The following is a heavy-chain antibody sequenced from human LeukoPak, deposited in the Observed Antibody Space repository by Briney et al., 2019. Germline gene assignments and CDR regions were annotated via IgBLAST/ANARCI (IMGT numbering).Heavy chain of an antibody. V-gene: IGHV4-39*01. D-gene: IGHD3-22*01. Sequence: PSETLSLTCTLSGGSLSSSSYYWRWIRQPPGKGLEWIGSIYYSGSTYYNPSLKSRVTISVGTTKNQFSLKLRSVTAADTAVYYCARQGSSGYHFDYWGQGTLVTVSS. CDR2: IYYSGST. J-gene: IGHJ4*02. CDR1: GGSLSSSSYY. CDR3: ARQGSSGYHFDY.